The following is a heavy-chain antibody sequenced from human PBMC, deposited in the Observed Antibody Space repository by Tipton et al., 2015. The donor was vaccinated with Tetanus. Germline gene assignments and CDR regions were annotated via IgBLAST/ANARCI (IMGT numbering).Heavy chain of an antibody. CDR3: ARGDYYGSGTYDV. J-gene: IGHJ6*02. V-gene: IGHV4-30-2*01. D-gene: IGHD3-10*01. CDR2: IYQTDST. Sequence: TLSLTCTVSGGLITTGGYSWGWIRQPPGQGLEWLGYIYQTDSTYYNPSVRSRLTLSLQRSKNQGSLKLSSVTAADTAVYYCARGDYYGSGTYDVWGQGTTVTVPS. CDR1: GGLITTGGYS.